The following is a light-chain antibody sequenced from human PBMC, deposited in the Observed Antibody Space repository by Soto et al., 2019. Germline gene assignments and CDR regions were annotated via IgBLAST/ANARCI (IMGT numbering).Light chain of an antibody. CDR1: QSVSGN. Sequence: EIVMTQSPATLSVSPGERATLSCRASQSVSGNLAWYQHKRGQAPRLLIYGASARATDIPARFSGRGSGTEFTLTISSLQSEDFVVYYCQQYYKLPYTFGQGTRLEIK. CDR2: GAS. CDR3: QQYYKLPYT. J-gene: IGKJ2*01. V-gene: IGKV3-15*01.